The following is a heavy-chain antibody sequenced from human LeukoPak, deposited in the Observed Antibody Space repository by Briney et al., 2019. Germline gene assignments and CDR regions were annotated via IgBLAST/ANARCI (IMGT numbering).Heavy chain of an antibody. V-gene: IGHV3-11*05. CDR2: ISGSSSYT. CDR3: ATDRALSGNYYTLDY. D-gene: IGHD1-26*01. CDR1: GFTFSDHY. Sequence: GGSLRLSCVASGFTFSDHYMSWVRQAPGKGLEWVSYISGSSSYTSFADSVKGRFTISRDNAKNSLYLQMNSLGAEDTAVYFCATDRALSGNYYTLDYWGPGTLVTVSS. J-gene: IGHJ4*02.